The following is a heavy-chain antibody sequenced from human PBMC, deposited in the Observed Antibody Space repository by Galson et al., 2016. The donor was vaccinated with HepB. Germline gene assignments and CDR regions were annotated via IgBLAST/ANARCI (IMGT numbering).Heavy chain of an antibody. Sequence: SVKVSCKASGNTFTTYPMHWVRQAPGQRLEWMGWINAGTGYTKYSQKFQGRVTMTRDTSTSTVYMELSSLRSDDTAVYFCARDLYHCSSTSCPYYFYYYGMDVWGQGTTVTVSS. V-gene: IGHV1-3*01. J-gene: IGHJ6*02. CDR2: INAGTGYT. CDR3: ARDLYHCSSTSCPYYFYYYGMDV. CDR1: GNTFTTYP. D-gene: IGHD2-2*01.